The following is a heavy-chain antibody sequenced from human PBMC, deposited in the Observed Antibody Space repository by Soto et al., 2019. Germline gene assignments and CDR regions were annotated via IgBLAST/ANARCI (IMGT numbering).Heavy chain of an antibody. CDR1: GFTISNYA. Sequence: EVQLLESRGGSVQPGGSLRLSCAASGFTISNYAMTWVRQAPGKGLEWVSTMSGTAGNTYYADSVKGRFTISRDNSKNTLYLQMNSLRAEDTAVYYCAKKYYFGSGSYVFYFDYWGQGTLVTVSS. CDR2: MSGTAGNT. J-gene: IGHJ4*02. V-gene: IGHV3-23*01. CDR3: AKKYYFGSGSYVFYFDY. D-gene: IGHD3-10*01.